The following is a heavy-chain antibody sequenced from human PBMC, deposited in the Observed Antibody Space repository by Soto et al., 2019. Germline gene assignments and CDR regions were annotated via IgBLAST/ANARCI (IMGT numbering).Heavy chain of an antibody. J-gene: IGHJ5*02. CDR3: AKGGDYGSGLFDP. Sequence: EVQLLESGGGLVQPGGSLRLSCAASGFTFSRYAMSWVRQAPGKGLEWVSAISGSGGSTYYADSVKGRFTISRDNSKNTGYLQMNSLRAEDTAVYYCAKGGDYGSGLFDPWGQGTLVTVSS. CDR1: GFTFSRYA. D-gene: IGHD3-10*01. V-gene: IGHV3-23*01. CDR2: ISGSGGST.